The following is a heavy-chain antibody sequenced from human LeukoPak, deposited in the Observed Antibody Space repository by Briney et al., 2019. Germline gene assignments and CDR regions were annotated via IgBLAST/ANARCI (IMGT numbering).Heavy chain of an antibody. Sequence: GGSLRLSCAASGFTLSSYAMSWVRQAPGKGLEWVSLSGNAGSTYYADSVRGRFTISRDITKNTLYLQMNSLRAEDTAVYYCAKDGLQFSEWLPPLGYWGQGTLVTVSS. CDR1: GFTLSSYA. CDR2: SGNAGST. D-gene: IGHD3-3*01. CDR3: AKDGLQFSEWLPPLGY. V-gene: IGHV3-23*01. J-gene: IGHJ4*02.